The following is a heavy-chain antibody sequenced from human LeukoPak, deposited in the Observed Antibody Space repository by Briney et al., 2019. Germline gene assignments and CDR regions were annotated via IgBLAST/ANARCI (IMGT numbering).Heavy chain of an antibody. CDR1: GFTFSSYA. Sequence: PGGSLRLSCAASGFTFSSYAMSWVRQAPGKGLEWVAFIRYDGSNKYYADSVKGRFTISRDNSKNTLYLQMNSLRAEDTAVYYCAKAWWFGELVDYWGQGTLVTVSS. CDR2: IRYDGSNK. J-gene: IGHJ4*02. V-gene: IGHV3-30*02. CDR3: AKAWWFGELVDY. D-gene: IGHD3-10*01.